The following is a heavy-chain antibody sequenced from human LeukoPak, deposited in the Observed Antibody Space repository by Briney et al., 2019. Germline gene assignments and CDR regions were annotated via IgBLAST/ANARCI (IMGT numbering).Heavy chain of an antibody. V-gene: IGHV3-48*04. CDR3: ARALRYYYYMDV. CDR1: GFTFSSYS. Sequence: AGGSLRLSCAASGFTFSSYSMNWVRRAPGKGLEWVSYISSSSSTIYYADSVKGRFTISRDNAKNSLYLQMNSLRAEDTAVYYCARALRYYYYMDVWGKGTTVTVSS. J-gene: IGHJ6*03. CDR2: ISSSSSTI. D-gene: IGHD2-15*01.